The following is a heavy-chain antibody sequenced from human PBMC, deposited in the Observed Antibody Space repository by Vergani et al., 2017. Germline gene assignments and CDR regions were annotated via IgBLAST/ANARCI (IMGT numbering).Heavy chain of an antibody. V-gene: IGHV4-61*01. CDR1: GGSVSSGSYY. CDR3: ARGTIVVVPAATYDACDI. Sequence: QVQLQESGPGLVKPSETLSLTCTVSGGSVSSGSYYWSWIRQPPGKGLEWIGYIYYSGSTNYNPSLKSRVTISVDTSKNQFSLKLSSVTAADTAVYYCARGTIVVVPAATYDACDIWGQGTMVTVSS. J-gene: IGHJ3*02. D-gene: IGHD2-2*01. CDR2: IYYSGST.